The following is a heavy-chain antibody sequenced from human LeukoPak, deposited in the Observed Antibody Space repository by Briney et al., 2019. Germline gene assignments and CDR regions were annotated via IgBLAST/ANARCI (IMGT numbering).Heavy chain of an antibody. J-gene: IGHJ4*02. D-gene: IGHD2-2*03. Sequence: SETLSLTCAVSGGSISSSNWWSWVRQPPGKGLEWIGEIYHSGSTNYNPSLKSRVTISVDRSKNQFSLKLSSVTAADTAVYYCARVDNYGTYYFDYWGQGTLVTVSS. CDR3: ARVDNYGTYYFDY. CDR1: GGSISSSNW. CDR2: IYHSGST. V-gene: IGHV4-4*02.